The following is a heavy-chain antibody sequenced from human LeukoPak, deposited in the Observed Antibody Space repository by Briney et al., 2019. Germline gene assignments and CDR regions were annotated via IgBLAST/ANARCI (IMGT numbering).Heavy chain of an antibody. CDR3: AKLLGTATTYDP. CDR2: INPDGSQK. Sequence: PGGSLRLSCEASGFTFSGNWMSWVRQAPGEGLEWVASINPDGSQKLYVDSVKGRFTISRDNTKSSLYLQMNSLGAEDTAMYYCAKLLGTATTYDPWGQGTRVTVSS. J-gene: IGHJ5*02. V-gene: IGHV3-7*01. D-gene: IGHD5-24*01. CDR1: GFTFSGNW.